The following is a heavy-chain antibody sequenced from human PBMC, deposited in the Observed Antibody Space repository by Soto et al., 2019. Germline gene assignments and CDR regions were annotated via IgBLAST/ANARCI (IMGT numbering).Heavy chain of an antibody. CDR3: AKDKSAKVRGVIPWGWFDP. D-gene: IGHD3-10*01. V-gene: IGHV3-30*18. Sequence: PGGSLRLSCAASGFTFSSYGMHWVRQAPGKGLEWVAVISYDGSNKYYADSVKGRFTISRDNSKNTLYLQMNSLRAEDTAVYYCAKDKSAKVRGVIPWGWFDPWGQGTLVTVSS. CDR2: ISYDGSNK. J-gene: IGHJ5*02. CDR1: GFTFSSYG.